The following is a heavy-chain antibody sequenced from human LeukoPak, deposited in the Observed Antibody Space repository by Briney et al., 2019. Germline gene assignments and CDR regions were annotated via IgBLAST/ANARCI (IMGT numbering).Heavy chain of an antibody. CDR2: IYYSGNT. V-gene: IGHV4-59*12. CDR1: GGSISSYY. CDR3: ARGAGSTRTYYYYYYYMDV. Sequence: SETLSLTCTVSGGSISSYYWSWIRQPPGKGLEWIGYIYYSGNTKYNPSLKSRVTISVDTSKNQFSLKLSSVTAADTAVYYCARGAGSTRTYYYYYYYMDVWGKGTTVTVSS. D-gene: IGHD1/OR15-1a*01. J-gene: IGHJ6*03.